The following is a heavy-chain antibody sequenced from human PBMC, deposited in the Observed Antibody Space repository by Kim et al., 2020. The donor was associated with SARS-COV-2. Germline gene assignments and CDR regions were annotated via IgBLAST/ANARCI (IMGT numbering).Heavy chain of an antibody. V-gene: IGHV4-4*07. J-gene: IGHJ3*02. CDR3: ARTPRYSERIAAAGTRAVEDAFDI. Sequence: SETLSLTCTVSGGSISSYYWSWIRQPAGKGLEWIGRIYTSGSTNYNPSLKSRVTMSVDTSKNQFSLKLSSVTAADTAVYYCARTPRYSERIAAAGTRAVEDAFDIWGQGTMVTVSS. CDR2: IYTSGST. D-gene: IGHD6-13*01. CDR1: GGSISSYY.